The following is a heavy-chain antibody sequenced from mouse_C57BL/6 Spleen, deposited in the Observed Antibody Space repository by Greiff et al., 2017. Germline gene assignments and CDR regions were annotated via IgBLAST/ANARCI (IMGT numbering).Heavy chain of an antibody. Sequence: QVQLQQPGAELVKPGASVKLSCKASGYTFTSYWMHWVKQRPGQGLEWIGMIHPNSGSTNYNEKFKSKATLTVDKSSSTAYMQLSSLTSEDSAVYCCAREGITTVPGGVWGTGTTVTVSS. J-gene: IGHJ1*03. V-gene: IGHV1-64*01. CDR1: GYTFTSYW. CDR2: IHPNSGST. D-gene: IGHD1-1*01. CDR3: AREGITTVPGGV.